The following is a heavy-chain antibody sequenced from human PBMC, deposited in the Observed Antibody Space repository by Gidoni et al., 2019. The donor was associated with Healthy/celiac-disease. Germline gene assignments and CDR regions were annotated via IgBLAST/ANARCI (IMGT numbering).Heavy chain of an antibody. CDR2: IDPSVSYT. D-gene: IGHD3-10*01. J-gene: IGHJ6*02. V-gene: IGHV5-10-1*01. CDR1: GYSFTSYW. Sequence: EVQLVQAGAEVKKPGESLRIYCKGSGYSFTSYWISWVRQMPGKGLEWMGRIDPSVSYTNYRPSFQGHVTISADKSISTAYLQWSSLKASDTAMYYCARRYYGFYGMDVWAQGTTVTVSS. CDR3: ARRYYGFYGMDV.